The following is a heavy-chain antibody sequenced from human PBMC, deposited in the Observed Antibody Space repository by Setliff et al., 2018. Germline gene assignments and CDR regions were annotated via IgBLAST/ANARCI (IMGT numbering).Heavy chain of an antibody. V-gene: IGHV4-59*11. CDR2: ISHSGAT. CDR3: ARLKYYNSGTYWGNWDYYSGMDV. CDR1: GDSMSDHH. Sequence: SETLSLTCTVSGDSMSDHHWSWVRQSPGKGLDWIGYISHSGATKYNPSLKSRVAISIDVSKKQFSLELSSVTPADTAKYYCARLKYYNSGTYWGNWDYYSGMDVWGKGTTVTVSS. J-gene: IGHJ6*04. D-gene: IGHD3-22*01.